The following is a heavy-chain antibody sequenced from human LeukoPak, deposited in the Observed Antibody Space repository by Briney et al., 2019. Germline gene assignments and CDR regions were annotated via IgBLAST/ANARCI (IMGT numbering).Heavy chain of an antibody. CDR3: ARREVDYGSGSYGDAFDI. CDR2: INHSGST. J-gene: IGHJ3*02. Sequence: SETLSLTCTVSGGSISSSSYYWGWIRQPPGRGLEWVRSINHSGSTYYHPSLKSRITISVDTSKNQFSLKLSSVTAADTAVYYCARREVDYGSGSYGDAFDIWGQGTMVTVSS. V-gene: IGHV4-39*07. D-gene: IGHD3-10*01. CDR1: GGSISSSSYY.